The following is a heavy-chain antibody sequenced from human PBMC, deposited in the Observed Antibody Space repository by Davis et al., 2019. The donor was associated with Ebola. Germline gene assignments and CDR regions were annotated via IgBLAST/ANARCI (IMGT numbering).Heavy chain of an antibody. CDR2: IIPIFGTA. Sequence: AASVKVSCKASGGTFGSYAISWVRQAPGQGLEWMGGIIPIFGTANYAQKFQGRVTITADESTSTAYMELSSLRSEDTAVYYCATHRLGYCSGGSCYNWFDPWGQGTLVTVSS. J-gene: IGHJ5*02. D-gene: IGHD2-15*01. CDR3: ATHRLGYCSGGSCYNWFDP. CDR1: GGTFGSYA. V-gene: IGHV1-69*13.